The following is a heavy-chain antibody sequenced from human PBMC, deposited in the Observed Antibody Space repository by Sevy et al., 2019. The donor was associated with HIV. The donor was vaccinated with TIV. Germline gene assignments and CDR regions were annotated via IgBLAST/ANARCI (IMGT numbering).Heavy chain of an antibody. CDR1: GVSISSSSYY. J-gene: IGHJ4*02. CDR2: ICYSGST. D-gene: IGHD3-22*01. Sequence: SETLSLTCTVSGVSISSSSYYWGRIRQPPGKGLEWFGSICYSGSTYYNPSLKSRVTISVDTSKDQFPLKLSSVTAADTAVYYCARADRDVFDYWGQGTLVTVSS. CDR3: ARADRDVFDY. V-gene: IGHV4-39*01.